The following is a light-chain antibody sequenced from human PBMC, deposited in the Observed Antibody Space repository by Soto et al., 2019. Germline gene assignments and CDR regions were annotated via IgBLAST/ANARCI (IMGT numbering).Light chain of an antibody. Sequence: DIQMTQSPSTLSASVGDRVTIACRASQSISNWLAWYQQKPGKAPKLLIYKASSLESGVPSRFSGSGSGTEFTLTIRSLQPDDFATYYCQQYNSYSQTFGQGTKVEIK. CDR3: QQYNSYSQT. CDR1: QSISNW. V-gene: IGKV1-5*03. J-gene: IGKJ1*01. CDR2: KAS.